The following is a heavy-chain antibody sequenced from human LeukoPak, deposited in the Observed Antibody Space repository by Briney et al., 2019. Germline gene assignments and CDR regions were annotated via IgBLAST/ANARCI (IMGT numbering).Heavy chain of an antibody. J-gene: IGHJ5*02. Sequence: SETLSLTCTVSGGSISSYYWSWIRQPPGKGLEWIGYIYYSGSTSYNPSLKSRVTISLDTSKNQFSLKLSSVTAADTAVYYCARGLVRRSFDPWGQGTLVTVSS. V-gene: IGHV4-59*12. CDR2: IYYSGST. CDR1: GGSISSYY. CDR3: ARGLVRRSFDP. D-gene: IGHD3-10*01.